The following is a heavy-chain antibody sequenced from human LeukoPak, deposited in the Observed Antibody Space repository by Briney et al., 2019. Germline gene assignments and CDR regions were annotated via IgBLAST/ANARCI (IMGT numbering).Heavy chain of an antibody. D-gene: IGHD2-15*01. V-gene: IGHV4-39*01. CDR1: GGSISSSSYY. J-gene: IGHJ4*02. CDR3: ARAGLEYCSGGSCYRWYDKQPFDY. Sequence: SETLSLTCTVSGGSISSSSYYWGWIRQPPGKGLEWIGSIYYSGSTYYNPSLKSRVTISVDTSKNQFSLKLSSVTAADTAVYYCARAGLEYCSGGSCYRWYDKQPFDYWGQGTLVTVSS. CDR2: IYYSGST.